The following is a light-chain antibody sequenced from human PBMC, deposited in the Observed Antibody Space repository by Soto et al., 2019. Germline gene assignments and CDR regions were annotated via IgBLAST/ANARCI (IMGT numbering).Light chain of an antibody. CDR2: KAS. Sequence: DIQMTQSPSTLSASVGDRVTITCRASQSISSWLAWYQQKPGKAPKLLIYKASTLESGVPSNFSGSGSGTEFTLTISSLQPEDFATYYCQQYNDYTWTFGQGTKVDIX. J-gene: IGKJ1*01. V-gene: IGKV1-5*03. CDR3: QQYNDYTWT. CDR1: QSISSW.